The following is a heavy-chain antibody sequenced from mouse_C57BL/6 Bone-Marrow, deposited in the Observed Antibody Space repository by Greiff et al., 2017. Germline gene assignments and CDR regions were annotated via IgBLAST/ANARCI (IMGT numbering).Heavy chain of an antibody. Sequence: EVHLVESGAGLVKPGGSLKLSCAASGFTFSDYGMHWVRQAPEQGLEWVAYISSGSSTIYYADTVKGRFTISRDKATYTRFLQMTSLESEVKAMDYCARTPVVTTVLDYWGQGTTLTVSS. V-gene: IGHV5-17*01. CDR2: ISSGSSTI. CDR3: ARTPVVTTVLDY. J-gene: IGHJ2*01. CDR1: GFTFSDYG. D-gene: IGHD1-1*01.